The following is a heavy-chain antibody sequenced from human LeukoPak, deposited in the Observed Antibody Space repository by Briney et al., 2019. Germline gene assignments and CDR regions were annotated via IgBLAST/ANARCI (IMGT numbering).Heavy chain of an antibody. CDR3: AKDFRDSSMFTDGYFDS. Sequence: PGGSLRLSCAASGFTFDNHAMSWVPQPPAKGLNWASGLGGRGDSKYYADSVMGRFTISRDNSKNTLYLQINRLRTEDTALYFCAKDFRDSSMFTDGYFDSWGQGTLVTVSS. CDR1: GFTFDNHA. D-gene: IGHD5-18*01. V-gene: IGHV3-23*01. CDR2: LGGRGDSK. J-gene: IGHJ4*02.